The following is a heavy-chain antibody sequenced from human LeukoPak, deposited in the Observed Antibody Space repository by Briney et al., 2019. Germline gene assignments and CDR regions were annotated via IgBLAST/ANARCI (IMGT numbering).Heavy chain of an antibody. CDR3: ARGKTYYGISKDAFDI. CDR1: SGSISSYY. D-gene: IGHD3-10*01. J-gene: IGHJ3*02. CDR2: IYYSGST. Sequence: PSETLSLTCTVSSGSISSYYWSWIRQPPGKGLEWIGYIYYSGSTNYNPSLKSRVTISVDTSKNQFSLKLSSVTAADTAVYYCARGKTYYGISKDAFDIWAKGQWSPSLQ. V-gene: IGHV4-59*01.